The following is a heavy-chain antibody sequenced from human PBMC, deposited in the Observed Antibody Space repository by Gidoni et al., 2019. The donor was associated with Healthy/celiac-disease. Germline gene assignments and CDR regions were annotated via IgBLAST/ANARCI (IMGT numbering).Heavy chain of an antibody. J-gene: IGHJ6*03. V-gene: IGHV4-34*01. CDR1: GGSFSGYY. CDR2: INHSGST. D-gene: IGHD3-10*01. Sequence: QVQLQQWGAGLLKPSETLSLTCAVYGGSFSGYYWSWIRQPPGKGLEWIGEINHSGSTNYNPSLKSRVTISVDTSKNQFSLKLSSVTAADTAVYYCARGRITMVQGATSSPYYYYMDVWGKGTTVTVSS. CDR3: ARGRITMVQGATSSPYYYYMDV.